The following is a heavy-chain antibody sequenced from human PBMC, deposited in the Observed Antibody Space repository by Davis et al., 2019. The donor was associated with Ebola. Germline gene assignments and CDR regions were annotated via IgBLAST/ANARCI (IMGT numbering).Heavy chain of an antibody. CDR1: GFTFSSYW. J-gene: IGHJ4*02. D-gene: IGHD1-26*01. CDR3: ARGLNSAGLGADLDY. Sequence: GESLKISCAASGFTFSSYWMTWVRQAPGKGLEWVANIKGDGSEKNYVDSVKGRFTISRDNAKNTLYLQMNSLRAEDTAVYYCARGLNSAGLGADLDYWGQGTLVTVSS. V-gene: IGHV3-7*01. CDR2: IKGDGSEK.